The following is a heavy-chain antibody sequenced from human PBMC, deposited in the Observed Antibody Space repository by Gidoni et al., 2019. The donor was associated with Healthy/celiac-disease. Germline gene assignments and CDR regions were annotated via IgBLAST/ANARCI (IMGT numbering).Heavy chain of an antibody. CDR1: GVNVSSDE. V-gene: IGHV3-48*03. CDR3: AREGVPAAMGFNWFDP. J-gene: IGHJ5*02. Sequence: EVQRVEAGGGVVQPGGARRISGAASGVNVSSDEMTWVRQAPGTGLEWVSYISSSGSTISYADSVQGRFTISRDNATNSLYLQMNSLSAADTAVYYCAREGVPAAMGFNWFDPWGQGTLVTVSS. CDR2: ISSSGSTI. D-gene: IGHD2-2*01.